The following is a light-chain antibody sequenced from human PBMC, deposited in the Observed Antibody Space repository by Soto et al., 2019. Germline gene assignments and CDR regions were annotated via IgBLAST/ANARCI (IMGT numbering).Light chain of an antibody. J-gene: IGKJ1*01. V-gene: IGKV1-5*03. CDR3: QQYNSYLVA. CDR2: KAS. CDR1: QSINSW. Sequence: EIQMTQSPSTLSASVGDRVTITCRASQSINSWLAWYQQKPGKAPKLLIYKASSLESGVPSRFSGSGSGTEFTLTISSLQPDDFATYYCQQYNSYLVAFGQGT.